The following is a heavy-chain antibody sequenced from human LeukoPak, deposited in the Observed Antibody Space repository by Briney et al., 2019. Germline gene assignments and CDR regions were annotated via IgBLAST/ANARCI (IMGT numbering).Heavy chain of an antibody. V-gene: IGHV4-39*07. CDR1: GGSISSSSYY. D-gene: IGHD3-16*01. J-gene: IGHJ3*02. CDR2: IYYSGST. Sequence: SETLSLTCTVSGGSISSSSYYWGWIRQPPGKGLEWIGSIYYSGSTYYNPSLKSRVTISVDTSKNQFSLKLSSVTAADTAVYYCARRNGNYVWAFDIWGQGTKVTVSS. CDR3: ARRNGNYVWAFDI.